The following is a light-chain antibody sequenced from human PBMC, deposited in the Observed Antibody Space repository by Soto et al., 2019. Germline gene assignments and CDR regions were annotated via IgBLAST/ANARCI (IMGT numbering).Light chain of an antibody. CDR2: GAS. CDR1: QSVISTY. Sequence: EIVLTQSPGTLSLSPGERAILSCRASQSVISTYLAWYQQKPGQAPRLLIYGASSSATGITDRFSGSGSGTDFTLTISRLEPEDFAVYYWQQYGSSPITFGQGTRLEIK. J-gene: IGKJ5*01. V-gene: IGKV3-20*01. CDR3: QQYGSSPIT.